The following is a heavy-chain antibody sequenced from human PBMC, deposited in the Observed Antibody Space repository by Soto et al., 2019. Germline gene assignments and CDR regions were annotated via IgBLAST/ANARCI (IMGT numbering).Heavy chain of an antibody. J-gene: IGHJ4*02. CDR3: AREDYYDTGYYVV. V-gene: IGHV4-4*07. Sequence: QVQLQESGPGVAKASETLSLTCTVSGRSMSGYYWSWIRQPAGERLEWIGRIYTSGTTDFNPSLKGRVTMSVDTSKNQFSLKLTSVTAADTALYYCAREDYYDTGYYVVWGQGTQVTVSS. D-gene: IGHD3-9*01. CDR2: IYTSGTT. CDR1: GRSMSGYY.